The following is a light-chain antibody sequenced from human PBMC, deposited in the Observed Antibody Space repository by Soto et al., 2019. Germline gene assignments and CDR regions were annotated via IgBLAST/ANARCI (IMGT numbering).Light chain of an antibody. J-gene: IGLJ1*01. Sequence: QSALTQPASVSGSPGQSITISCTGTSSDVGSSNLVSWYQQHPGKAPKVMIYEGSKRPSGVSNRFSGSKSGNTASLTISGLQAEDEADYYCCSFATSSTDAFGTGTKVTVL. CDR3: CSFATSSTDA. CDR2: EGS. CDR1: SSDVGSSNL. V-gene: IGLV2-23*01.